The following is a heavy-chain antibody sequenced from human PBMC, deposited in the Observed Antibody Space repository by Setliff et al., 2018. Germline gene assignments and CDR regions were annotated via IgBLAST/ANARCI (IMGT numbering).Heavy chain of an antibody. D-gene: IGHD6-13*01. CDR3: ASDPSYASSLYYYLEV. J-gene: IGHJ6*03. Sequence: ESLTISCAASGFTFSRYAMNWVRQTPGKGLGWVSYISASSANIQYADSVRGRFTVSRDNARNSLYLQMNSLRGDDAAVYYCASDPSYASSLYYYLEVWGKGTTVTVSS. CDR1: GFTFSRYA. V-gene: IGHV3-48*01. CDR2: ISASSANI.